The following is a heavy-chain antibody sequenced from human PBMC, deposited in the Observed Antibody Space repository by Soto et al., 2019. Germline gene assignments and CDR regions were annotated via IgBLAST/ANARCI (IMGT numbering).Heavy chain of an antibody. Sequence: SQTLSLTCAISGDSVSSNSVAWNWIRQSPSRGLEWLGRTYYRSKWYNDYAVSVKSQITLNPDTSKNQFSLQLNSVTPEDTAVYYCARGPFGSDNWFDPWGQGTLVTVSS. J-gene: IGHJ5*02. CDR3: ARGPFGSDNWFDP. D-gene: IGHD6-25*01. CDR1: GDSVSSNSVA. V-gene: IGHV6-1*01. CDR2: TYYRSKWYN.